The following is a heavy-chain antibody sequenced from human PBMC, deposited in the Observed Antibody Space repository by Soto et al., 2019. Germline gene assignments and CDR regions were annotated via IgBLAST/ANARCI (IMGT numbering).Heavy chain of an antibody. D-gene: IGHD3-22*01. Sequence: ASVKVSCKASGYTFTSYGISWVRQAPGQGLEWMGWISAYNGNTNYAQKLQGRVTMTTDTSTSTAYMELRSLRSDDTAVYYCARDWGYYYDSTAHSDYWGQGTLVTVSS. CDR3: ARDWGYYYDSTAHSDY. CDR2: ISAYNGNT. CDR1: GYTFTSYG. J-gene: IGHJ4*02. V-gene: IGHV1-18*01.